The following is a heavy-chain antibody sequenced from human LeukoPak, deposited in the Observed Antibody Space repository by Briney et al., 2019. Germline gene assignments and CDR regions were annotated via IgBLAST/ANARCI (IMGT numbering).Heavy chain of an antibody. V-gene: IGHV4-59*01. CDR2: IYYSGST. CDR3: ARRIRDYYYGMDV. D-gene: IGHD5-18*01. CDR1: GGSISSYY. Sequence: SETLSLTCTVSGGSISSYYWSWIRQPPGKGLEWIGYIYYSGSTNYNPSLKSRVTISVDTSKNQFSLKLSSVTAADTAVYYCARRIRDYYYGMDVWGQGTTVTVSS. J-gene: IGHJ6*02.